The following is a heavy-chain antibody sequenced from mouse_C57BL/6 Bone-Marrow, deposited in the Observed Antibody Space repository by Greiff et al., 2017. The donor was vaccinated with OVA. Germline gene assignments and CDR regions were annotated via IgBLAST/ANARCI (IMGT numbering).Heavy chain of an antibody. D-gene: IGHD4-1*01. CDR2: IDPEDGET. V-gene: IGHV14-2*01. CDR3: AITSWDTWFAY. Sequence: VQLKESGAELVKPGASVKLSCTASGFNIKDYYMHWVKQRPEQGLEWIGRIDPEDGETKYAPKFQGKATITADTSSNTAYLQLSSLTSEDTAVYYCAITSWDTWFAYWGQGTLVTVSA. CDR1: GFNIKDYY. J-gene: IGHJ3*01.